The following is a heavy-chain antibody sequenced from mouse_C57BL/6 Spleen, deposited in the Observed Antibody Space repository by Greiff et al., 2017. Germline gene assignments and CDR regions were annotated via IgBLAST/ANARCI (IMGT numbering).Heavy chain of an antibody. J-gene: IGHJ2*01. D-gene: IGHD1-1*01. CDR1: GFTFSNYW. Sequence: EVKVVESGGGLVQPGGSMKLSCVASGFTFSNYWMNWVRQSPEKGLEWVAQIRLKSDNYATHYAESVKGRFTISRDDSKSSVYLQMNNLRAEDTGIYYCTGGLRGDYFDYWGQGTTLTVSS. V-gene: IGHV6-3*01. CDR2: IRLKSDNYAT. CDR3: TGGLRGDYFDY.